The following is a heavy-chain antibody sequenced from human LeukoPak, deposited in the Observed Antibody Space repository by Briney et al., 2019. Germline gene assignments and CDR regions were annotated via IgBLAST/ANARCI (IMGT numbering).Heavy chain of an antibody. CDR2: ISYDGSNK. CDR1: GFTFSNYG. V-gene: IGHV3-30*03. J-gene: IGHJ4*02. D-gene: IGHD3-22*01. CDR3: ARVLHKRNYDSTTYYGY. Sequence: PGGSLRLSCAASGFTFSNYGIHWVRQAPGKGLEWVAVISYDGSNKYYTDSVKGRFTISRDNSKNTLYLQMSSLRAEDTAVYYCARVLHKRNYDSTTYYGYWGQGTLVTVSS.